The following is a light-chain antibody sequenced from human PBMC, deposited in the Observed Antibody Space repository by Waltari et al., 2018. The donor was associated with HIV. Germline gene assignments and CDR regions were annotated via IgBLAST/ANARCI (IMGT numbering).Light chain of an antibody. CDR2: GNS. V-gene: IGLV1-40*01. Sequence: QSVLTPPRSVSGAPGQRVTIPSTGSSSNIGAGHDVHWYQQLPGPAPKILIYGNSNRPSAVPDRFSGSKSATSASLAITGLQAEDEADYYCQSYDSSLSGWVFGGGTKLTVL. J-gene: IGLJ3*02. CDR3: QSYDSSLSGWV. CDR1: SSNIGAGHD.